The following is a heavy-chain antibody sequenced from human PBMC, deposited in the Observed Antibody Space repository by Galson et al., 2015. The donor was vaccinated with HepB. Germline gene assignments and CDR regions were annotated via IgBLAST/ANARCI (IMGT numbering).Heavy chain of an antibody. CDR1: GFTFSSYS. J-gene: IGHJ6*02. Sequence: SLRLSCAASGFTFSSYSMNWVRQAPGKGLEWVSYISSSSSTIYYADSVKGRFTISRDNAKNSLYLQMNSLRDEDTAVYYCARDLQGADYYYYGMDVWGQGTTVTVSS. CDR2: ISSSSSTI. CDR3: ARDLQGADYYYYGMDV. V-gene: IGHV3-48*02. D-gene: IGHD4/OR15-4a*01.